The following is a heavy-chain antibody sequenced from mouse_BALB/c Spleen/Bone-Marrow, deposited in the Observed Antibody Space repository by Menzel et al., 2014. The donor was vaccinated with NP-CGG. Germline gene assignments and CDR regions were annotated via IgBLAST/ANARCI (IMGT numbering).Heavy chain of an antibody. J-gene: IGHJ3*01. Sequence: VQLQQSGTVLARPGASVKRSCKASGYTFTSYWMHLVKQRPGQGLEWIGAIYPGNSDTSYNQKFKGKAKLTAVTSTSTAYMELSSLTNEDSAVYYCTRVIYYGYAWFAYWGQGTLVTVSA. V-gene: IGHV1-5*01. CDR1: GYTFTSYW. CDR2: IYPGNSDT. CDR3: TRVIYYGYAWFAY. D-gene: IGHD2-2*01.